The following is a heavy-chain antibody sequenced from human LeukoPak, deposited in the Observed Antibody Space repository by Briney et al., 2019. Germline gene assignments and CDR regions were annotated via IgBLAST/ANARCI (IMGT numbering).Heavy chain of an antibody. D-gene: IGHD2-21*01. J-gene: IGHJ6*02. CDR2: IDIYSTKT. CDR1: GFTFSTYA. Sequence: GGSLRLSCATSGFTFSTYAMTWVRQAPGKGLEWVSAIDIYSTKTNYADSVKGRFTISRDNAKSSLFLQMNSLRAEDTAVYFCARLRYYAVDVWGQGTTVIVSS. V-gene: IGHV3-23*05. CDR3: ARLRYYAVDV.